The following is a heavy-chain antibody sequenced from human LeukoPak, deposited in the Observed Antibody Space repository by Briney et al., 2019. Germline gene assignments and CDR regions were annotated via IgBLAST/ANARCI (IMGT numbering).Heavy chain of an antibody. Sequence: PSETLSLTCTVSGGSISSYYWSWIRQPPGKGLEWIGYIYYSGSTNYNPSLKSRVTISVDTSKNQFSLKLSSVTAADTAVYYCARDRYSSSSGRSTTWGQGTLVTVSS. CDR3: ARDRYSSSSGRSTT. CDR1: GGSISSYY. CDR2: IYYSGST. D-gene: IGHD6-6*01. J-gene: IGHJ4*02. V-gene: IGHV4-59*01.